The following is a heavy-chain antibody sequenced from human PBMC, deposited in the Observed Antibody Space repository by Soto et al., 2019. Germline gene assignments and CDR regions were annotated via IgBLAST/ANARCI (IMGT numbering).Heavy chain of an antibody. CDR3: ARDLDYGDYVFGY. D-gene: IGHD4-17*01. CDR2: IYHSGST. J-gene: IGHJ4*02. CDR1: GGSISSGGYS. Sequence: TLSLTCAVSGGSISSGGYSWSWIRQPPGKGLEWIGYIYHSGSTYYNPSLKSRVTISVDRSKNQFSLKLSSVTAADTAVYYCARDLDYGDYVFGYWGQGTLVTVSS. V-gene: IGHV4-30-2*01.